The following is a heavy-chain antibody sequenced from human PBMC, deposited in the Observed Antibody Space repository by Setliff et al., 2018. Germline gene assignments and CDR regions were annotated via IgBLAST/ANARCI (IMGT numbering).Heavy chain of an antibody. CDR1: GFTFNQYW. J-gene: IGHJ4*02. CDR2: VRFDGSNK. CDR3: VASPSNKNGHFEY. Sequence: GGSLRLSCAASGFTFNQYWMTWVRQAPGKGLDWVASVRFDGSNKYYADSVLGRFTISRDNIKNTAFLQMNSLRADDTAMYYCVASPSNKNGHFEYWGQGTLVTVSS. V-gene: IGHV3-30*02.